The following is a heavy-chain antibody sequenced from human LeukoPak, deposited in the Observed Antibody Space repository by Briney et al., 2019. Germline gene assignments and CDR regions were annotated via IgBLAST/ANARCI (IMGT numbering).Heavy chain of an antibody. CDR1: GGSISSGSYY. Sequence: PSQTLSLTCTVSGGSISSGSYYWSWIRQPAGKGLEWIGRIYTSGSTNYNPSLKSRVTISVDTSKNQFSLKLSSVTAADTAVYYCARRRGSTMVRGQNRYPNDYWGQGTLVTVSS. V-gene: IGHV4-61*02. CDR2: IYTSGST. CDR3: ARRRGSTMVRGQNRYPNDY. J-gene: IGHJ4*02. D-gene: IGHD3-10*01.